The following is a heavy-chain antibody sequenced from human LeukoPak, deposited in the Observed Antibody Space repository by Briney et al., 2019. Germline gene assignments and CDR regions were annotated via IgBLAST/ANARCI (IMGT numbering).Heavy chain of an antibody. CDR2: IIPIFGTA. Sequence: SVKVSCKASGGTFSSYAISWVRQAPGQGLEWMGRIIPIFGTANYAQKFQERVTITRDMSTSTAYMELSSLRSEDTAVYYCAAGLRYFDWLVYWGQGTLVTVSS. CDR3: AAGLRYFDWLVY. CDR1: GGTFSSYA. J-gene: IGHJ4*02. V-gene: IGHV1-69*05. D-gene: IGHD3-9*01.